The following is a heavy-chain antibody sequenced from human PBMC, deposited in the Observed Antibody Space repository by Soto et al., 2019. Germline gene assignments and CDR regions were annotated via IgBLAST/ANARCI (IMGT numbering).Heavy chain of an antibody. Sequence: VRLGQFGGGLVQPGGSLRLSCAASLFIVSDNYMSWVRQAPGKGLEWVSLIYSGGGTDYAESVKGRFTISRDNSKKTLYLQMNSLKAEDTGIYYCATRMTTAPYWGQGTVVTVSS. CDR1: LFIVSDNY. V-gene: IGHV3-66*01. CDR3: ATRMTTAPY. CDR2: IYSGGGT. D-gene: IGHD4-17*01. J-gene: IGHJ4*02.